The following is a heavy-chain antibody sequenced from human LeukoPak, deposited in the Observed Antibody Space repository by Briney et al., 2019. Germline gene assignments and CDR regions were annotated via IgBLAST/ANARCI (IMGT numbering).Heavy chain of an antibody. Sequence: ASVKVSCKASGYTFTSYGISWVRQAPGQGLEWMGWISAYNGNTNYAQKLQGRVTMTTDTSTSTAYMELRSLRSDDTAVYYCARVYGSSGYQGWFDPWGQGTLVTVSS. CDR2: ISAYNGNT. CDR3: ARVYGSSGYQGWFDP. V-gene: IGHV1-18*01. CDR1: GYTFTSYG. D-gene: IGHD3-22*01. J-gene: IGHJ5*02.